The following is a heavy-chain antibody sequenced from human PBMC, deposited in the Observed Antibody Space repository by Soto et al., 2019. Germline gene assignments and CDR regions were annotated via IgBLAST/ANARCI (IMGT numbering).Heavy chain of an antibody. CDR2: INTYNGNS. D-gene: IGHD2-15*01. J-gene: IGHJ4*02. CDR1: GDTLTNNA. CDR3: ARDCTGGSCFCIY. Sequence: QVQLVQSAAEVKKPGASVKVSCKASGDTLTNNAISWVRQAPGQGPEWMGWINTYNGNSNYAQKFQGRVTMTTDTSTNTAYMELRSLTSDDTAVYYCARDCTGGSCFCIYWGQGTLVTVSS. V-gene: IGHV1-18*01.